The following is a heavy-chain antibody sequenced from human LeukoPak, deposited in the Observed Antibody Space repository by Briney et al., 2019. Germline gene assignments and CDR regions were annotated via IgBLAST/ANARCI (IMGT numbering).Heavy chain of an antibody. V-gene: IGHV4-59*01. CDR3: TRSLGVVIHGGMDV. J-gene: IGHJ6*02. Sequence: SETLSLTCTVSGGSISSYHWSWIRQPPGEGLEWIGHIYYTGSTNYNPSLKSRVTISLDTSKNQFSLKLASVTAADTAVYYCTRSLGVVIHGGMDVWGQGTTVTVSS. CDR2: IYYTGST. CDR1: GGSISSYH. D-gene: IGHD3-3*01.